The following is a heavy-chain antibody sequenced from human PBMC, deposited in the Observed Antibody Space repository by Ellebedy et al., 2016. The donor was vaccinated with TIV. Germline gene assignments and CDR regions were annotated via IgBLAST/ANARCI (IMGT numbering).Heavy chain of an antibody. Sequence: GESLKISCAASGFTSFGTYAMHWVRQAPGKGLEWLAIIWFDGNTKFYADSVRGRFTISRDDSKDTVYLQMNSLRAEDTALYYCMRDMSWSQYWGQGTLVTVSS. CDR2: IWFDGNTK. D-gene: IGHD6-13*01. J-gene: IGHJ1*01. CDR1: GFTSFGTYA. CDR3: MRDMSWSQY. V-gene: IGHV3-33*01.